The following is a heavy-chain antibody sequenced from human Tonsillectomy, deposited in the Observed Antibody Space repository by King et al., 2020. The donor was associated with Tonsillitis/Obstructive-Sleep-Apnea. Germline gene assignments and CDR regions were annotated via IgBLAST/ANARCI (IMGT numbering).Heavy chain of an antibody. Sequence: PLQESGPGLVKPSQTLSLTCTVSGGSISSGGYYWSWIRQHPGKGLEWIGYIYYSGSTYYNPSLKSLVTISVDTSKNQFSLKLSSVTAADTAVYYCARGIEDYGDDYYYYYYMDVWGKGTTVTVSS. CDR1: GGSISSGGYY. D-gene: IGHD4-17*01. CDR3: ARGIEDYGDDYYYYYYMDV. V-gene: IGHV4-31*01. J-gene: IGHJ6*03. CDR2: IYYSGST.